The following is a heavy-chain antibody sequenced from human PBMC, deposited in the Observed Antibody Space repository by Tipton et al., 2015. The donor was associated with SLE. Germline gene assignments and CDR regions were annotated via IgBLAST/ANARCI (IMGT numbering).Heavy chain of an antibody. CDR2: IYYSGST. V-gene: IGHV4-59*07. CDR1: GGSISSYY. D-gene: IGHD3-3*01. J-gene: IGHJ4*02. CDR3: ARGRRVEEELDC. Sequence: TLSLTCTVSGGSISSYYWSWIRQPPGKGLEWIGYIYYSGSTNYNPSLKSRLTISVDTSKNQFSLRLKTVTAADTAVYYCARGRRVEEELDCWGQGIQVTVSS.